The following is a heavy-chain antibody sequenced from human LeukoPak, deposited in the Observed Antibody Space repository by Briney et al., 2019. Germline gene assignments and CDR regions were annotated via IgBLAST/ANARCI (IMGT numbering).Heavy chain of an antibody. J-gene: IGHJ4*02. CDR2: IYYSGST. V-gene: IGHV4-31*03. Sequence: SETLSLTCTVSGGSISSGGYYWSWIRQHPGKGLEWIGYIYYSGSTYYNPSPKSRVTISVDTSKNQFSLKLSSVTAADTAVYYCARGDSYGNDYLGQGTLVTVSS. D-gene: IGHD5-18*01. CDR3: ARGDSYGNDY. CDR1: GGSISSGGYY.